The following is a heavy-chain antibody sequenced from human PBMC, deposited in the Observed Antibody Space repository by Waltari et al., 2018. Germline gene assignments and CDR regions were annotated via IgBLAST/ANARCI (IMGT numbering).Heavy chain of an antibody. CDR1: GGTFSSYT. Sequence: QVQLVQSGAEVKKPGSSVKVSCKASGGTFSSYTISWVRQAPGQGLEWMGRIIPILGIANYAQKFQGRVTITADKSTSTAYMELSSLRSEDTAVYYCTTGLITFGGVIGWGQGTLVTVSS. CDR2: IIPILGIA. D-gene: IGHD3-16*02. J-gene: IGHJ4*02. V-gene: IGHV1-69*02. CDR3: TTGLITFGGVIG.